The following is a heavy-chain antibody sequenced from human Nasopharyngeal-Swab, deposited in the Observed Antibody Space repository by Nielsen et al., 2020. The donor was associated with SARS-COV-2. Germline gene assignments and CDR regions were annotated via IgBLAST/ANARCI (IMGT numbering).Heavy chain of an antibody. V-gene: IGHV3-49*04. CDR2: IRSKAYGGTT. CDR1: GFNFGDYA. CDR3: TRGGYGDYGLYYFDY. J-gene: IGHJ4*02. Sequence: GGSLSLSCTASGFNFGDYAMSWVRQAPGKGLEWVGFIRSKAYGGTTEYAASVKGRFTISRDDSKSIAYLQMNSLKTEDTAVYYCTRGGYGDYGLYYFDYWGQGTLVTVSS. D-gene: IGHD4-17*01.